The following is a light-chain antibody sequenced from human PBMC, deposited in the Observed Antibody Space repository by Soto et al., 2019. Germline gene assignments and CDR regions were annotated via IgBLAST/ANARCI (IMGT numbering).Light chain of an antibody. CDR1: NSDVGGYNS. CDR3: SSYAGSNNLGV. CDR2: EVS. J-gene: IGLJ2*01. V-gene: IGLV2-8*01. Sequence: QSALTQPRSVSGSPGQSVTISCTGTNSDVGGYNSVSWYQQHPGKAPQLIIYEVSKRPSGVPDRFSGSKSGNTASLTVSGLQAEDEADYYCSSYAGSNNLGVFGGGTKLTVL.